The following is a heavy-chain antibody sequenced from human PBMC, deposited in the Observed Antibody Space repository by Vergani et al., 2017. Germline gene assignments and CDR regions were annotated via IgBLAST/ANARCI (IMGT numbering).Heavy chain of an antibody. CDR3: ASSVVDINYYYYYYMDV. J-gene: IGHJ6*03. Sequence: QVQLAQSGAEVKKPGASVKVSCKASGGTFSSYAISRVRQAPGQGLEWMGGIIPIFGTANYAQKFQGRVTITADESTSTAYMELSSLRSEDTAVYYCASSVVDINYYYYYYMDVWGKGTTVTVSS. V-gene: IGHV1-69*01. CDR1: GGTFSSYA. D-gene: IGHD5-12*01. CDR2: IIPIFGTA.